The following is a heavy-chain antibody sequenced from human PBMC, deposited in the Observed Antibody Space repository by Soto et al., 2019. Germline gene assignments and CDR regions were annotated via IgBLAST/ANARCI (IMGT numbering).Heavy chain of an antibody. V-gene: IGHV1-18*04. CDR2: INTYKGDT. J-gene: IGHJ4*02. Sequence: QVHLVQSGAEVKEPGASVKVSCKASGYTFRNYAITWVRQAPGQGLEWMGWINTYKGDTNYAHKFQGRVTMTTDTSTSTAYMELRSLRSDDTAIYYCARLAGYCGSANCYRGFFDFWGLGTPVTVSA. CDR1: GYTFRNYA. D-gene: IGHD2-2*02. CDR3: ARLAGYCGSANCYRGFFDF.